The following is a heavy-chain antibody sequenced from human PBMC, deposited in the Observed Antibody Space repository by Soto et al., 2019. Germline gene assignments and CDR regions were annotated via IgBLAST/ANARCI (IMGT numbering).Heavy chain of an antibody. CDR1: GGSISSYY. D-gene: IGHD2-15*01. J-gene: IGHJ5*02. CDR2: IYYSGST. Sequence: SETLSLTCTVSGGSISSYYWSWIRQPPGKGLEWIGYIYYSGSTNYNPSLKSRVTISVDTSKNQFSLKLSSVTAADTAVYYCARHDCSGGSCYDNWFDPWGQGTLVTVRFDPWGQGTLVTVSS. CDR3: ARHDCSGGSCYDNWFDPWGQGTLVTVRFDP. V-gene: IGHV4-59*08.